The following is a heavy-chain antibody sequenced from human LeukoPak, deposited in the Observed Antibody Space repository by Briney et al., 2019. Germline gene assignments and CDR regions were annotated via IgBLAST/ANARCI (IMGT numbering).Heavy chain of an antibody. V-gene: IGHV1-18*04. CDR1: GYTFTGYY. CDR2: ISAYNGNT. Sequence: ASVQVSCKASGYTFTGYYMHWVRQAPGQGVEWMGWISAYNGNTNYAQKLQGRVTMTTDTSTSTAYMELRSLRSDDTAVYYCARVQVGATPYYYYYMDVWGKGTTVTISS. CDR3: ARVQVGATPYYYYYMDV. D-gene: IGHD1-26*01. J-gene: IGHJ6*03.